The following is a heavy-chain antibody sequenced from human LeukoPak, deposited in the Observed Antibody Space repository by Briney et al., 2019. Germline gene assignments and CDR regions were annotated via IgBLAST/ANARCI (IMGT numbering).Heavy chain of an antibody. D-gene: IGHD6-13*01. CDR3: ARQGDSSSWYSDAFDI. CDR1: GYSFTSYW. CDR2: IYPGDSDT. Sequence: GESLNISCKGSGYSFTSYWIGWVRQMPGKGLEWMGIIYPGDSDTRYSPSFQGQVTISADKSISTAYLQWSSLKASDTAMYYCARQGDSSSWYSDAFDIWGQGTMVTVSS. J-gene: IGHJ3*02. V-gene: IGHV5-51*01.